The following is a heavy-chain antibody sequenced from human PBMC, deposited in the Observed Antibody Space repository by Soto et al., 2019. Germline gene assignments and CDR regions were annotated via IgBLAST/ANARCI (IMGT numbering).Heavy chain of an antibody. CDR3: ARDGYDSLYYYYGMDV. V-gene: IGHV1-2*04. CDR1: GYTFTGYY. Sequence: ASVKVSCKASGYTFTGYYMHWVRQAPGQGLEWMGWINPNSGGTNYAQKFQGWVTMTRDTSISTAYMELSRLRSDDTAVYYCARDGYDSLYYYYGMDVWGQGTTVTVSS. D-gene: IGHD5-12*01. J-gene: IGHJ6*02. CDR2: INPNSGGT.